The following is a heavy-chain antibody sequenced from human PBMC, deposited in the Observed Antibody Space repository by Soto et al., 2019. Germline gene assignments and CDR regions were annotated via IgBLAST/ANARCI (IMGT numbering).Heavy chain of an antibody. CDR2: IHHSRSP. Sequence: SVTLSLTWGVEGGSFVGYGGSWISQQPRKGLEWVGEIHHSRSPHYTPSLTSRVTISVDTSKHQFSLKLSSVTAADTAVYYCARRGAPHYCSWSYHRRQYHCYGMAVLGQGTTV. CDR3: ARRGAPHYCSWSYHRRQYHCYGMAV. V-gene: IGHV4-34*01. CDR1: GGSFVGYG. D-gene: IGHD3-10*01. J-gene: IGHJ6*01.